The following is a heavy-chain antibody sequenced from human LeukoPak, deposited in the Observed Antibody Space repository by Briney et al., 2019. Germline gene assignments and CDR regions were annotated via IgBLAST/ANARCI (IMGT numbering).Heavy chain of an antibody. J-gene: IGHJ5*02. D-gene: IGHD5-24*01. CDR2: INPSGGST. CDR3: ARDLPNRDGYNLPDR. Sequence: PWASVKLSCKASGYTFTSYYMHWVRQAPGQGLEWMGIINPSGGSTSYAQKFQGRVTMTRDMSTSTVYMELSSLRSEDTAVYYCARDLPNRDGYNLPDRWGQGTLVTVSS. CDR1: GYTFTSYY. V-gene: IGHV1-46*01.